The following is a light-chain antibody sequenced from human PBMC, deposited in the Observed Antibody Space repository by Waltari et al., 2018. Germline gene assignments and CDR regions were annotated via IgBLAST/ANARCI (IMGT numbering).Light chain of an antibody. Sequence: QSALTQPASVSGSPGQSITIPCTGNSRAVGAYNLVSWYQHLPGRAPKIILSGVTKRPSGISDRFSGSKSGNTASLTISGLQSEDEADYYCSSYTQSRTRVFGGGTKVTVL. J-gene: IGLJ3*02. CDR3: SSYTQSRTRV. V-gene: IGLV2-23*02. CDR1: SRAVGAYNL. CDR2: GVT.